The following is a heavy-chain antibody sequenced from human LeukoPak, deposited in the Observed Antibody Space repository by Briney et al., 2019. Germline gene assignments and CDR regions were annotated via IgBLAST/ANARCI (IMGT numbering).Heavy chain of an antibody. CDR1: GYFFPDYY. D-gene: IGHD3-22*01. CDR3: ARGEKREYYYDSSGYYRESEYFQH. V-gene: IGHV1-2*02. CDR2: INPDNGDT. Sequence: ASVTVACKASGYFFPDYYIHWVRQAPGQGLEWMGWINPDNGDTNYAQKFQGRVTMITDTSSNMAYLNMTRLGYDDTAVYYCARGEKREYYYDSSGYYRESEYFQHWGQGTLVTVSS. J-gene: IGHJ1*01.